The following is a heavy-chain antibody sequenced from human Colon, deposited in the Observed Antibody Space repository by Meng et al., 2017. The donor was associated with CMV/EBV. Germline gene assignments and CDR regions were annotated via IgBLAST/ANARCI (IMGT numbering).Heavy chain of an antibody. J-gene: IGHJ6*02. Sequence: SVKVSCKASGGTFSSYATSWVRQAPGQGLEWMGGSIPMFGIAKYAQKFQGRVTITADKSTSTAYMELSSLRSEDTAVYYCARDLKRGHNYYAMDVWGQGTMVTVSS. CDR1: GGTFSSYA. D-gene: IGHD1-1*01. CDR3: ARDLKRGHNYYAMDV. CDR2: SIPMFGIA. V-gene: IGHV1-69*10.